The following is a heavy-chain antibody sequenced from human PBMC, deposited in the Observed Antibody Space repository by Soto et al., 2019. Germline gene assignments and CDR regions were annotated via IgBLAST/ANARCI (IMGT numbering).Heavy chain of an antibody. J-gene: IGHJ3*02. Sequence: GGSLRLSCAASGFTFSDYYMSWIRQAPGKGLEWVSYISSSGSTIYYADSVKGRFTISRDNAKNSLYLQMNSLRAEDTAVYYCARDSPLFGSQFLDAFDIWGQGTMVTVSS. CDR1: GFTFSDYY. D-gene: IGHD3-10*02. V-gene: IGHV3-11*01. CDR2: ISSSGSTI. CDR3: ARDSPLFGSQFLDAFDI.